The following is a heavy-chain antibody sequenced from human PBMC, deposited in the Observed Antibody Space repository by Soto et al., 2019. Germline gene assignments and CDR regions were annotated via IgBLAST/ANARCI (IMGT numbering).Heavy chain of an antibody. CDR3: ARDNYVVVVAAAPACGY. Sequence: ASVKVSCKASGYTFTSYAMHWVRQAPGQRLEWMGWINAGNGNTKYSQKFQGRVTITRDTSASTAYMELSSLRSEDTAVYYCARDNYVVVVAAAPACGYWGQGTLVPVSS. V-gene: IGHV1-3*01. CDR1: GYTFTSYA. J-gene: IGHJ4*02. CDR2: INAGNGNT. D-gene: IGHD2-15*01.